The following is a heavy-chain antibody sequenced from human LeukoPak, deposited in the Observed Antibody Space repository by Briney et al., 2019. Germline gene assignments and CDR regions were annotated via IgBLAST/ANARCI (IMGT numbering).Heavy chain of an antibody. Sequence: PSETLSLTCTVSGGSISSYYWTWIRQPPGKGLEWIWYIYYSGSTNYNTSPKSRVTISVDTSKTQFSLKLSSVTAADTAVYYCASPSSGWRYLFDYWGQGTLVTVSS. CDR3: ASPSSGWRYLFDY. V-gene: IGHV4-59*08. J-gene: IGHJ4*02. D-gene: IGHD6-19*01. CDR2: IYYSGST. CDR1: GGSISSYY.